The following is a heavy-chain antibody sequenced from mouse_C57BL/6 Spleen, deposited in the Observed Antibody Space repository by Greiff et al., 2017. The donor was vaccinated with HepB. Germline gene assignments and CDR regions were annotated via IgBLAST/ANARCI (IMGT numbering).Heavy chain of an antibody. D-gene: IGHD2-4*01. V-gene: IGHV3-6*01. Sequence: ESGPGLVKPSQSLSLTCSVTGYSITSGYYWNWIRQFPGNKLEWMGYISYDGSNNYNPSLKNRISITRDTSKNQFFLKLNSVTTEDTATYYCATLYYDYDSFAYWGQGTLVTVSA. CDR3: ATLYYDYDSFAY. CDR2: ISYDGSN. J-gene: IGHJ3*01. CDR1: GYSITSGYY.